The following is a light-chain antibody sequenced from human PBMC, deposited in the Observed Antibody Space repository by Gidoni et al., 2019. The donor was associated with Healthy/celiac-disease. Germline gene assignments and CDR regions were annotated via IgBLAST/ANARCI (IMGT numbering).Light chain of an antibody. CDR2: GAS. J-gene: IGKJ4*01. V-gene: IGKV3-20*01. Sequence: EIVLTRSPGTLSLSPGERATLSCRSSPSVSSSYLAWYQQKPGQAPRLLSYGASSRATGIPDRFSGSGSGTDFTLTISRLEPEDFAVYYCQQYGSSPPLTFGGGTKVEIK. CDR1: PSVSSSY. CDR3: QQYGSSPPLT.